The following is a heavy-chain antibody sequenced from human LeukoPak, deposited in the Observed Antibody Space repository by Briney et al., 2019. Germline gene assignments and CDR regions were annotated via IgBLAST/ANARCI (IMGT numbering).Heavy chain of an antibody. CDR2: INLSGGTA. Sequence: ASVKVSCKASGYTFTSYYMHWVRQAPGRGLEWMGIINLSGGTATYAQKFQGRVTMTRETSTSTVNMELSSLRSEDTAVYYCAREGAAAAGPPFDYWGQGTLVTVSS. D-gene: IGHD6-13*01. V-gene: IGHV1-46*01. J-gene: IGHJ4*02. CDR3: AREGAAAAGPPFDY. CDR1: GYTFTSYY.